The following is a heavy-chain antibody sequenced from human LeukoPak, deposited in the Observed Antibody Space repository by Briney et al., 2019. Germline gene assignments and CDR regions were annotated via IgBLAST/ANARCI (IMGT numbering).Heavy chain of an antibody. V-gene: IGHV1-18*01. D-gene: IGHD6-13*01. CDR1: GYTFTSYG. CDR3: ARGPIAAAGDY. Sequence: ASVKVSCKASGYTFTSYGITWVRQAPGQGLEWMGWINANNGNTNYAQNLQGRVTMTRDTSTSTAYMDLRSLRSDDAAVYYCARGPIAAAGDYWGQGTLVTVSS. CDR2: INANNGNT. J-gene: IGHJ4*02.